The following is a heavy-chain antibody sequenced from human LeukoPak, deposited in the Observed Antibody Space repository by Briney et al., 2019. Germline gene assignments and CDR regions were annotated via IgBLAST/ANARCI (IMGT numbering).Heavy chain of an antibody. CDR2: INPNTGDT. CDR1: GYTFTGYY. J-gene: IGHJ4*02. CDR3: ARDERYCYGDNHSPGFGY. Sequence: GASVKVSCKASGYTFTGYYLFWVRQARGQGLEWMGWINPNTGDTKYGQKFQARVTLTMDTSIRTTYMELSSLRSDATAVYYCARDERYCYGDNHSPGFGYWCQGTLVTVSS. D-gene: IGHD2-21*01. V-gene: IGHV1-2*02.